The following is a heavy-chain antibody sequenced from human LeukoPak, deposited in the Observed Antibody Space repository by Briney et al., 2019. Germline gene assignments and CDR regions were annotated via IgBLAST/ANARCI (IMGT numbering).Heavy chain of an antibody. J-gene: IGHJ4*02. Sequence: GSSVTVPCVPCGGTFSSYAISWVRQAPGQGLEWMGRIIPIFGTANYAQKFQGRVTITTDESTSTAYMELSSLRSEDTAVYYCARLMNYGDYVDYWGQGTLVTVSS. V-gene: IGHV1-69*05. CDR2: IIPIFGTA. CDR3: ARLMNYGDYVDY. CDR1: GGTFSSYA. D-gene: IGHD4-17*01.